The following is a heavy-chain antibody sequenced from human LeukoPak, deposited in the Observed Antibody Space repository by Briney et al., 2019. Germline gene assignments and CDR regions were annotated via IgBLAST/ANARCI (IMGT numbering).Heavy chain of an antibody. Sequence: GPSVKVSCKASGYTFIANYLQWVRQAPGLGPEWLGWMHVGNGNTRYAPKFQDRVTLSRDTSINTAYMELSSLTSDDTAVYYCAREGSYCDGGDCYSFDFWGQGTLVIVSS. CDR2: MHVGNGNT. CDR1: GYTFIANY. D-gene: IGHD2-21*02. V-gene: IGHV1-2*02. J-gene: IGHJ4*02. CDR3: AREGSYCDGGDCYSFDF.